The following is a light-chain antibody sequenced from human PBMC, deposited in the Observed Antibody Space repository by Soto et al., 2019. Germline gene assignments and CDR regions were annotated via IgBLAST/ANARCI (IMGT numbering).Light chain of an antibody. CDR3: QQYNDWPPIT. CDR2: DAS. CDR1: QSVSSN. V-gene: IGKV3-15*01. J-gene: IGKJ5*01. Sequence: EIVMTQSPATLSVSPGESATLSCRASQSVSSNLAWHQQKPGQAPRILMYDASTRATVIPARFSGSGSGTEFTLTISSLQSEDFAVYYCQQYNDWPPITFGQGTRLEIK.